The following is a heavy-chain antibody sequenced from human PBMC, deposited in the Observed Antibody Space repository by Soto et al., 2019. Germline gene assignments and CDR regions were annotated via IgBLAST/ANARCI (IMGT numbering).Heavy chain of an antibody. CDR2: ISAYNGNT. CDR3: ARDRVGVPGWFDP. D-gene: IGHD1-26*01. Sequence: QVQLVQSGAEVKKPGASVKVSCKASGYTFGSYGMTWVRQAPGQGLEWMGWISAYNGNTDYAQKCQGRVTLTTDTSTDTAYMELGSRRSDDTAVYYCARDRVGVPGWFDPWAREPWSPSPQ. J-gene: IGHJ5*02. V-gene: IGHV1-18*01. CDR1: GYTFGSYG.